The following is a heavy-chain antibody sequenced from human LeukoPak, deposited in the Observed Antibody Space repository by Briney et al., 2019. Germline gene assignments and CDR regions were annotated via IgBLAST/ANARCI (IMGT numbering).Heavy chain of an antibody. Sequence: ASVKVSCKASGDTFTKYYMHWVRQAPGQGLEWMGIINPIGGTTSYAQRFQGRLTLTRDTSTSTFYMELSTLKSEDTAVYYCARGSYYYMDVWVKGATVTISS. CDR2: INPIGGTT. J-gene: IGHJ6*03. CDR1: GDTFTKYY. V-gene: IGHV1-46*01. CDR3: ARGSYYYMDV.